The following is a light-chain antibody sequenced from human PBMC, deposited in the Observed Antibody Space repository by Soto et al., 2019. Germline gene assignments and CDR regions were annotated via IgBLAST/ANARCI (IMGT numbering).Light chain of an antibody. CDR3: QQYGGSPPT. CDR2: GAS. CDR1: QSVSSNY. Sequence: EIVLTQSPGTLSLSPGERATLSCRASQSVSSNYLTWYQRKPGQAPRLLIYGASSRATDIPNRLSGSGSGTDFTLTITRLEPEDFAVYFCQQYGGSPPTFGQGTKVEIK. V-gene: IGKV3-20*01. J-gene: IGKJ1*01.